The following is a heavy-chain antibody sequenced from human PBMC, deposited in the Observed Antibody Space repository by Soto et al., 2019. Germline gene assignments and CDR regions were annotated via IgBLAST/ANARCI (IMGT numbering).Heavy chain of an antibody. D-gene: IGHD3-10*01. Sequence: SETLSLTCAVSSGSISSSNWWSWVRQPPGKGLEWIGEIYHSGSTNYNPSLKSRVTISVDKSKNQFSLKLSSVTAADTAVYYCAREGFGWFGQVQDYYYYMDVWGKGTTVTVSS. J-gene: IGHJ6*03. CDR2: IYHSGST. CDR1: SGSISSSNW. CDR3: AREGFGWFGQVQDYYYYMDV. V-gene: IGHV4-4*02.